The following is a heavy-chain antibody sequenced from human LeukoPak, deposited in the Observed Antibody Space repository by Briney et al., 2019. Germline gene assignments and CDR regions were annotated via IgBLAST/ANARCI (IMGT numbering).Heavy chain of an antibody. D-gene: IGHD4-17*01. Sequence: ASVKVSCKASGYTFTSYDINWVRQATGQGLEWMGWMNPNSGNTGYAQKFQGRVAMTRNTSISTAHMELSSLRSEDTAVYYCARGALGYGDYRSFDYWGQGTLVTVSS. CDR2: MNPNSGNT. CDR1: GYTFTSYD. CDR3: ARGALGYGDYRSFDY. J-gene: IGHJ4*02. V-gene: IGHV1-8*01.